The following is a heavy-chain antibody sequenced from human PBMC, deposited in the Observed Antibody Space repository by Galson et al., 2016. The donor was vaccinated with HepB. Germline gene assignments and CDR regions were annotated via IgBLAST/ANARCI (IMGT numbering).Heavy chain of an antibody. CDR3: ARDQGWSRT. J-gene: IGHJ4*02. CDR2: IRADNGDT. Sequence: SVKVSCKASGYTFTSYAISWVRQAPGQGLEWMGWIRADNGDTNYAQKFQGRVTMTTDTSTNTAHMELRPLRSDDTAVYYCARDQGWSRTWGQGTLVTVSS. CDR1: GYTFTSYA. V-gene: IGHV1-18*04. D-gene: IGHD6-19*01.